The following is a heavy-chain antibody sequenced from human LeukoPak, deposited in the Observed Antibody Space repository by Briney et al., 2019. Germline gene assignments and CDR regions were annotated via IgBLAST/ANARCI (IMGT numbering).Heavy chain of an antibody. V-gene: IGHV3-23*01. CDR1: GFTFSSYS. CDR2: FSGSGGTT. Sequence: PGGSLRLSCAASGFTFSSYSMGWVCQSPGKGLKGVSTFSGSGGTTYYADSVKGRFTVSRDNSKNTLYLQMNSLRTEDTAIYYCAKHRNFGELSPFDSWGQGTLVTVSS. CDR3: AKHRNFGELSPFDS. J-gene: IGHJ4*02. D-gene: IGHD3-10*01.